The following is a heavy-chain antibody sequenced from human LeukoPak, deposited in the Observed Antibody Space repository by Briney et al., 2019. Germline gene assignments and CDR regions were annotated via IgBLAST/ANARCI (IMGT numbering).Heavy chain of an antibody. D-gene: IGHD2-2*01. J-gene: IGHJ6*04. Sequence: ASVKVSCKASGYTFTSYYMHWVRQAPGQGLEWVGIINPSGGSTSYAQKFQGRVTMTRDTSTSTVYMELSSLRSEDTAVYYCARDPDCSSTSCYEDYYYGMDVWGKGTTVTVSS. V-gene: IGHV1-46*01. CDR3: ARDPDCSSTSCYEDYYYGMDV. CDR1: GYTFTSYY. CDR2: INPSGGST.